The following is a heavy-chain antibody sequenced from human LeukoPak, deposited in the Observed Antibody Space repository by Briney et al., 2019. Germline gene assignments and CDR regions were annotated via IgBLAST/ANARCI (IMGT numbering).Heavy chain of an antibody. V-gene: IGHV4-30-4*01. D-gene: IGHD2/OR15-2a*01. Sequence: SETLSLTCTASGVSISSGDYYWSWIRQPPGKGLEWVGYMCYSGSTYYSPSLKSRLAISLDTSKNQFSLKLSSVTAADTAVYYCASYHFINGLTNGYFDYWAREPWSPSPQ. CDR3: ASYHFINGLTNGYFDY. J-gene: IGHJ4*02. CDR2: MCYSGST. CDR1: GVSISSGDYY.